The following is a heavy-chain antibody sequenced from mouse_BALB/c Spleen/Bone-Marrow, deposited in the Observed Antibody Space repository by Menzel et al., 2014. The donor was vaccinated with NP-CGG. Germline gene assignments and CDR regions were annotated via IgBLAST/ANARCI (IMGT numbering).Heavy chain of an antibody. CDR1: GYTFTSSW. CDR3: ARELGRGYYFDY. D-gene: IGHD4-1*01. V-gene: IGHV1S130*01. Sequence: QVQLQQSGSVLVRPGASVKLSCKASGYTFTSSWMHWAKQRPGQGLEWIGEIHPNSGNTNYNEKFKGKATLTVDTSSSTXXXXLSSLTSEDSAVYYCARELGRGYYFDYWGQGTTLTVSS. J-gene: IGHJ2*01. CDR2: IHPNSGNT.